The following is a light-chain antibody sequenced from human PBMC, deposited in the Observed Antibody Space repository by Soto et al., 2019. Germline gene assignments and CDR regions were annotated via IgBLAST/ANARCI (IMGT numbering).Light chain of an antibody. CDR3: CSYAGRYTVV. J-gene: IGLJ2*01. Sequence: QSVLTQPRSVSGSPGQSVTISCTGNSSDVGGYNYVSWYQQHPGKAPKLMIYDVSKRPSGVPDRFSGSKSGNTASLTISGLQSEDEADYYFCSYAGRYTVVFGGGTKLTVL. CDR2: DVS. V-gene: IGLV2-11*01. CDR1: SSDVGGYNY.